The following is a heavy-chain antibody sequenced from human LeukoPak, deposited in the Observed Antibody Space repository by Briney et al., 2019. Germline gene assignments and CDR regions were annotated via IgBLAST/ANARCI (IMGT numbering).Heavy chain of an antibody. D-gene: IGHD4-23*01. Sequence: GGSLRLSCAASGFTFSDYNMNWVRQAPGKGPEWVSYITNGGSTIHHADSVRGRFTISRDNAKKTLYLQMNSLRAEDTAVYYCARSIGLAGGGVDVWGQGTTVTVSS. J-gene: IGHJ6*02. CDR2: ITNGGSTI. CDR3: ARSIGLAGGGVDV. V-gene: IGHV3-11*01. CDR1: GFTFSDYN.